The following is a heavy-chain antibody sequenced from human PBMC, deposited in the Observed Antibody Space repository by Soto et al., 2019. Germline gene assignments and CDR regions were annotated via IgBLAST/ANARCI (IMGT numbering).Heavy chain of an antibody. J-gene: IGHJ4*02. CDR1: GFTVSSYR. V-gene: IGHV3-66*01. D-gene: IGHD6-13*01. CDR2: IYSAGSA. CDR3: ARVNSSSYHYFDY. Sequence: EVQLVESGGGLVQPGGSLRLSCAASGFTVSSYRMSWVRQAPGKGLEWVSVIYSAGSADFADSVKGRFTISRDNSKNTLYLQVSSLRAEDTAVYYCARVNSSSYHYFDYWGQGTLVTVSS.